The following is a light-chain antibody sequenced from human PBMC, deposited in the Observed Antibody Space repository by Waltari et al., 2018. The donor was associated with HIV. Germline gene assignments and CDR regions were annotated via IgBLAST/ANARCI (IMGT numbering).Light chain of an antibody. V-gene: IGKV3-15*01. CDR3: QQYSTWPLYT. CDR1: QSVGAS. J-gene: IGKJ2*01. CDR2: GAY. Sequence: MLTQSPATLSVSPGEPVTLSCRASQSVGASLAWYQHRPGQSPRRLVYGAYTTAPGVPARCRGRGFGTDFTLTISNLQSGDFAVYFCQQYSTWPLYTFGQGTKLEI.